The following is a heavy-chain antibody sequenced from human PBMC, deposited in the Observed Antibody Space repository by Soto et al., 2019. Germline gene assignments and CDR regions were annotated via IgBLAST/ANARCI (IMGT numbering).Heavy chain of an antibody. CDR2: MSYDGCDK. CDR3: ARARLDTRALEY. J-gene: IGHJ4*02. D-gene: IGHD3-16*01. V-gene: IGHV3-30-3*01. Sequence: QVQLVESGGGVVQPGRSLRLSCEASGFSFRSYAMHWVRQAPGKGLEWVAVMSYDGCDKDYADSVKGRFTISGDNSKNTLYLQMRSLRAEVTAVYCCARARLDTRALEYWGQGTLVTVSS. CDR1: GFSFRSYA.